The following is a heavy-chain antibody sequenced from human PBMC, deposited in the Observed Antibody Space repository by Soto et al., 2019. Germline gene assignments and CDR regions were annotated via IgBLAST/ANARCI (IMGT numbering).Heavy chain of an antibody. V-gene: IGHV4-31*01. D-gene: IGHD3-10*01. Sequence: SETLSLTCTVSGGSISSGGYYWSWIRQHPGKGLEWIGYIYYSGSTYYNPSLKSLVTISVDTSKNQFSLKLSSVTAADTAVYYCARERFGELPDPQAINYYYYYMDVWGKGTTVTVSS. CDR1: GGSISSGGYY. CDR2: IYYSGST. J-gene: IGHJ6*03. CDR3: ARERFGELPDPQAINYYYYYMDV.